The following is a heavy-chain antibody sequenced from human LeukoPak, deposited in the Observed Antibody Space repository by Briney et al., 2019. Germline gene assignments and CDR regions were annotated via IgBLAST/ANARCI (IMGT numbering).Heavy chain of an antibody. V-gene: IGHV3-23*01. D-gene: IGHD3-10*01. CDR3: AHADGSYKTLIDY. Sequence: GGSLRLSCAASGFTFSICAMNWVRQAPGKGLEWVSGISGSGGSTYYADSVKGRFTISRDSSKNTVYLQMNSLRAEDTAVYYFAHADGSYKTLIDYWGQGTLVTVSS. J-gene: IGHJ4*02. CDR2: ISGSGGST. CDR1: GFTFSICA.